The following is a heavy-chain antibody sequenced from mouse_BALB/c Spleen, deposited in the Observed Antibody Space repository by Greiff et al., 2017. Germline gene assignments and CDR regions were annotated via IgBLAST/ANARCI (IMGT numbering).Heavy chain of an antibody. V-gene: IGHV1S22*01. Sequence: LQQPGSELVRPGASVKLSCKASGYTFTSYWMHWVKQRHGQGLEWIGNIYPGSGSTNYDEKFKSKGTLTVDTSSSTAYMHLSSLTSEDSAVYYCTREYYGGMGYWGQGTSVTVSS. CDR2: IYPGSGST. CDR3: TREYYGGMGY. CDR1: GYTFTSYW. J-gene: IGHJ4*01. D-gene: IGHD1-1*02.